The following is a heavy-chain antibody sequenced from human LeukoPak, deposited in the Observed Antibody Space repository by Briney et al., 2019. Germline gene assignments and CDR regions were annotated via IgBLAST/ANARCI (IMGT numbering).Heavy chain of an antibody. D-gene: IGHD5-24*01. Sequence: ASVKVSCKASGHTFTGYYMHWVRQAPGQGLEWMGWINPNSGGTNYAQKFQGRVTMTRDTSISTAYMELSRLRSDDTAVYYCAREGGRDGYQSFDYWGQGTLVTVSS. CDR3: AREGGRDGYQSFDY. CDR2: INPNSGGT. CDR1: GHTFTGYY. V-gene: IGHV1-2*02. J-gene: IGHJ4*02.